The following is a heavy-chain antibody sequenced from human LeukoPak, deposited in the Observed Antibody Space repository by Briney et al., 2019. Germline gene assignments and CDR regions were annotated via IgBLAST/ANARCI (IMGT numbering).Heavy chain of an antibody. CDR2: IYSGGDT. D-gene: IGHD3-3*01. V-gene: IGHV3-66*01. J-gene: IGHJ4*02. Sequence: GGSLRLSCKVSGLTVSRTYMTWVRQASGKALEWLSVIYSGGDTNYADSVKGRFTISRDDSKNTLYLQLDSLRAEDTAVYYCARVPLSGSGNLCFDYWGQGTLVTVSS. CDR3: ARVPLSGSGNLCFDY. CDR1: GLTVSRTY.